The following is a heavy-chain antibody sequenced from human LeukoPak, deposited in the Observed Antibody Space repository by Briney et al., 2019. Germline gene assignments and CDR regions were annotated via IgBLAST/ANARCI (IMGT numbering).Heavy chain of an antibody. CDR3: ARFSSGCSTSSCYLTY. J-gene: IGHJ4*02. CDR1: GGSLSSHY. Sequence: SETLSLTCSVSGGSLSSHYWSWLRQPPGKGLELIGHIHDTGSTFYNPSLRGRFTISLGTSNNQFSLKLTSMTAADTAVYYCARFSSGCSTSSCYLTYWGQGTLVTVS. V-gene: IGHV4-59*11. D-gene: IGHD2-2*01. CDR2: IHDTGST.